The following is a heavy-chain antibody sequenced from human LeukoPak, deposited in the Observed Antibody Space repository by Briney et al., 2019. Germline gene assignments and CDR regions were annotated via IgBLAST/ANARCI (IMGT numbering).Heavy chain of an antibody. J-gene: IGHJ6*02. CDR2: INHSGST. D-gene: IGHD6-19*01. V-gene: IGHV4-34*01. CDR3: ASPIIAVAGTDYYGMDV. Sequence: SETLSLTCAVYGGSFSGYYWGWIRQPPGKGLEWIGEINHSGSTNYNPSLKSRVTISVDTSKNQFSLKLSSVTAADTAVYYCASPIIAVAGTDYYGMDVWGQGTTVTVSS. CDR1: GGSFSGYY.